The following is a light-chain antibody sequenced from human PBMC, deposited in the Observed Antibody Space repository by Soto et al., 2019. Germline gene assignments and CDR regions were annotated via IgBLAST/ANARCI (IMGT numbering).Light chain of an antibody. Sequence: QAVVTQPPSVSGAPGQRVTISCTGSSSSIGAGYDVHWYHQLPGAAPKLLVSGNNNRPSGVPDRFSASKSVTSSSLAITGLQPEDEAQYYCQSYDSRLTDYVFGTGTKLTVL. CDR1: SSSIGAGYD. J-gene: IGLJ1*01. V-gene: IGLV1-40*01. CDR2: GNN. CDR3: QSYDSRLTDYV.